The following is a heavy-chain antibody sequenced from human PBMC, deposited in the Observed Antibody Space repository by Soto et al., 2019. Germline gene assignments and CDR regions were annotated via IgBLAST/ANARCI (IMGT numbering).Heavy chain of an antibody. D-gene: IGHD1-1*01. Sequence: QLQLQESGPGLVKPSETLSLTCTVSGGSISSSSYYWGWIRQPPGKGLEWIGSIYYSGSTYYNPSLKSRVTISVDTSKNQFSLKLSSVTAADTAVYYCARRPVRNREEPRPPPEEIDYWGQGTLVTVSS. CDR2: IYYSGST. V-gene: IGHV4-39*01. CDR1: GGSISSSSYY. J-gene: IGHJ4*02. CDR3: ARRPVRNREEPRPPPEEIDY.